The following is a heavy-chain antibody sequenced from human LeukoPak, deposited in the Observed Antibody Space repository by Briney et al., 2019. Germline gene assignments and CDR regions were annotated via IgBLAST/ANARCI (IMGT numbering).Heavy chain of an antibody. CDR1: GFTFSSYS. CDR3: ARVQEVVPAAIMSGYYYYYYGMDV. D-gene: IGHD2-2*01. CDR2: ISSSSSTI. V-gene: IGHV3-48*01. Sequence: GGSLRLSCAASGFTFSSYSMNWVRQAPGKGLEWVSYISSSSSTIYYADSVKGRFTISRDNSKNTLYLQMNSLRAEDTAVYYCARVQEVVPAAIMSGYYYYYYGMDVWGQGTTVTVSS. J-gene: IGHJ6*02.